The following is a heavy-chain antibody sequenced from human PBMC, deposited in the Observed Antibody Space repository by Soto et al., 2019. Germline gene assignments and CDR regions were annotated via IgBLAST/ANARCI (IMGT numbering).Heavy chain of an antibody. Sequence: PSETLSLTCTVSGGSISSGDYYWSWIRQPPGKGLEWIGYIYYSGSTYYNPSLKSRVTISVDTSKNQFSLKLSSVTAADTAVYYCVIRSTEDAFDIWGQGTMVTVSS. CDR2: IYYSGST. J-gene: IGHJ3*02. V-gene: IGHV4-30-4*01. CDR3: VIRSTEDAFDI. CDR1: GGSISSGDYY.